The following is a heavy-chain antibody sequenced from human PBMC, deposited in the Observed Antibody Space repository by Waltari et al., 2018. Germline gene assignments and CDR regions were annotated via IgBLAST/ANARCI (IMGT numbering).Heavy chain of an antibody. CDR1: GGSISSYS. J-gene: IGHJ6*03. V-gene: IGHV4-59*01. D-gene: IGHD3-16*01. Sequence: QVQLQESGPGLVKPSETLSLTRTVPGGSISSYSWSWIRQPPGKRLEWIGYINYSGGTNYNPSLKSRVTISVETSKNKFSLKLSSVTAADTAVYYCAKGGGYYIYYYMDVWGKGTTVTVSS. CDR2: INYSGGT. CDR3: AKGGGYYIYYYMDV.